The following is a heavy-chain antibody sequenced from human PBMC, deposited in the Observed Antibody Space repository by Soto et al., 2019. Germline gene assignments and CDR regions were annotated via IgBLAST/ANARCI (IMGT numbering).Heavy chain of an antibody. D-gene: IGHD2-2*01. V-gene: IGHV4-30-2*01. CDR3: ARVPDR. J-gene: IGHJ5*02. Sequence: QLQLQESGSGLVKPSQTLSLTCAVSGGSISSGGYSWSWIRQPPGKGQEWVGYIYHSGSTYYNPSPQRRVTISVDRSKTQFSLKLSSAAAADTAVYYCARVPDRWGQGTLVTVSS. CDR2: IYHSGST. CDR1: GGSISSGGYS.